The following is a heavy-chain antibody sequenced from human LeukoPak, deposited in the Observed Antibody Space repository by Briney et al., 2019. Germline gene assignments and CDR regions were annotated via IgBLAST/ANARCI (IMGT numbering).Heavy chain of an antibody. V-gene: IGHV1-69*05. D-gene: IGHD3-3*01. CDR3: ARDRGIWSGLNY. J-gene: IGHJ4*02. CDR2: IIPIFGTA. CDR1: GGTFSSYA. Sequence: ASVKVSCKASGGTFSSYAISWVRQAPGQGLEWMGGIIPIFGTANYAQKFQGRVTITTDESTSTAYMELSSLRSEDTAVYYCARDRGIWSGLNYWGQGTLVTVSS.